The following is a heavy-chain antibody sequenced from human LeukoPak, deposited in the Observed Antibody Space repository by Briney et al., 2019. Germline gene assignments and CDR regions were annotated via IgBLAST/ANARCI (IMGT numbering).Heavy chain of an antibody. CDR1: GFTVSSNY. J-gene: IGHJ4*02. Sequence: GGSLRLSCAASGFTVSSNYMSWFRQAPGKGLEWVSVIYSGGSTYYADSVKGRFTISRDNSKNTLYLQMNSLRAEDTAVYYCAKDSRWELLACGGDCYRDHFDYWGQGTLVTVSS. V-gene: IGHV3-66*01. CDR2: IYSGGST. CDR3: AKDSRWELLACGGDCYRDHFDY. D-gene: IGHD2-21*01.